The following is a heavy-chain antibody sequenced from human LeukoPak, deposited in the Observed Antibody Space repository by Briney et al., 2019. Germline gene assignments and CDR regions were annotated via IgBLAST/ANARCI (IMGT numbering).Heavy chain of an antibody. CDR2: INTNTGNP. J-gene: IGHJ5*02. CDR1: GYTFTSYA. V-gene: IGHV7-4-1*02. Sequence: ASVKVSCKASGYTFTSYAMNWVRQAPGRGLEWMGWINTNTGNPTYAQGFTGRFVFSLDTSVSTAYLQISSLKAEDTAVYYCARDEMSIAVAGTGNWFDPWGQGTLVTVSS. D-gene: IGHD6-19*01. CDR3: ARDEMSIAVAGTGNWFDP.